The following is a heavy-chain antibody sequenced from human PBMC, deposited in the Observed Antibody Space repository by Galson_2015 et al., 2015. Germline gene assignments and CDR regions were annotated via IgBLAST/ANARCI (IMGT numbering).Heavy chain of an antibody. CDR2: ISWNSGSI. Sequence: SLRLSCAASGFTFDDYAMHWVRQAPGKGLEWVSGISWNSGSICYADSVKGRFTISRDNAKNSLYLQMNSLRAEDTALYYCAKDNDTMVRGAIDYWGQGTLVTVSS. CDR3: AKDNDTMVRGAIDY. D-gene: IGHD3-10*01. CDR1: GFTFDDYA. V-gene: IGHV3-9*01. J-gene: IGHJ4*02.